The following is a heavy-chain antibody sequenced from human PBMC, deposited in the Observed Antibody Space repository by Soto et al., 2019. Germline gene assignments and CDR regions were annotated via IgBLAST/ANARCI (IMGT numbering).Heavy chain of an antibody. Sequence: ASETLSLTCTVSGGSISSYYWSWIRQPPGKGLEWIGYIYYSGSTNYNPSLKSRVTISVDTSKNQFSLKLSSVTAADTAVYYCAREMPSNAFEIWGQGTMVTVSS. CDR2: IYYSGST. CDR3: AREMPSNAFEI. J-gene: IGHJ3*02. V-gene: IGHV4-59*01. D-gene: IGHD2-2*01. CDR1: GGSISSYY.